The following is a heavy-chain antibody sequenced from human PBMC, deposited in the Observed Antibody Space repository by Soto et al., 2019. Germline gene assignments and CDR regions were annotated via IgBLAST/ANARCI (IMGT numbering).Heavy chain of an antibody. CDR2: ISYDGSNK. Sequence: QVQLVESGGGVVQPGRSLRLSCAASGFTFSSYAMHWVRQAPGKGLEWVAVISYDGSNKYYADSVKGRFTISRDNSKNTLYLQMNSLRAEDTAVYYCARGGYSSSSADFDYWCQGTLVTVSS. CDR1: GFTFSSYA. J-gene: IGHJ4*02. CDR3: ARGGYSSSSADFDY. D-gene: IGHD6-6*01. V-gene: IGHV3-30-3*01.